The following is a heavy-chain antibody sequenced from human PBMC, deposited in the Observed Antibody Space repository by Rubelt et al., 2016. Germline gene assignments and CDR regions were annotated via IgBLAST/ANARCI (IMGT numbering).Heavy chain of an antibody. D-gene: IGHD4-11*01. J-gene: IGHJ6*02. Sequence: QITLKESGPTLVKPTQTLTLTCTFSGFSLSTSGVGVGWIRQPPGKALEWLALIYWDDDKRYSPSLKSRRTITKDTSINQVVRTMTNMDPVGTATYYCARMLNDYSNAYDMDVWGQGTTVTVSS. V-gene: IGHV2-5*02. CDR2: IYWDDDK. CDR1: GFSLSTSGVG. CDR3: ARMLNDYSNAYDMDV.